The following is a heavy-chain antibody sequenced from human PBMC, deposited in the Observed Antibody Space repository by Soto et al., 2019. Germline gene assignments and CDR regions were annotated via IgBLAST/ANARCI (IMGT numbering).Heavy chain of an antibody. CDR2: ISAYNGNT. CDR3: ASVGTTCSTWDYSYGMDV. V-gene: IGHV1-18*01. J-gene: IGHJ6*02. D-gene: IGHD1-1*01. CDR1: GYTFTSYG. Sequence: ASVKVSCKASGYTFTSYGISWVRQAPGQGLEWMGWISAYNGNTNYAQKLQGRVTMTTDTSTSTAYMELRSLRSDDTAVYYCASVGTTCSTWDYSYGMDVWGQGTTVTVSS.